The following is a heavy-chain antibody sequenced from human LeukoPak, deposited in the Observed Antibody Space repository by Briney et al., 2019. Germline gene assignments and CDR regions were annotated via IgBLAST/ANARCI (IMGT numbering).Heavy chain of an antibody. Sequence: ASVKVSCKASGGTFSSYAISWVRQAPGQGLEWMGRIIPIFGTANYAQKFQGRVTITTDESTSTAYMELSSLRSEDTAVYYCARDQGHYYDSSGYHTFDYWGQGTLVTVSS. D-gene: IGHD3-22*01. CDR2: IIPIFGTA. CDR1: GGTFSSYA. J-gene: IGHJ4*02. V-gene: IGHV1-69*05. CDR3: ARDQGHYYDSSGYHTFDY.